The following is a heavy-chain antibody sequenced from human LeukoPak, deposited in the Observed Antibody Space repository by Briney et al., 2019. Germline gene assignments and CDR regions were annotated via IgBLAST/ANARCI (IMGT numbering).Heavy chain of an antibody. J-gene: IGHJ6*03. CDR3: AKGGGWEVQYYYYYMDV. Sequence: GGSLRLSCAVSGFTFSSHWMNWVRQAPGKGLEWVANIKQDGSEKYYVDSVKGRFTISRDNAKNSLYLQMNSLRVEDTAVYYCAKGGGWEVQYYYYYMDVWGKGTTVTISS. CDR1: GFTFSSHW. D-gene: IGHD1-26*01. V-gene: IGHV3-7*01. CDR2: IKQDGSEK.